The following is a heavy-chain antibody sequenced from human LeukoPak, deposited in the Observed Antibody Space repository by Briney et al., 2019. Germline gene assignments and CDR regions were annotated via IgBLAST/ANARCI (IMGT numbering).Heavy chain of an antibody. J-gene: IGHJ4*02. D-gene: IGHD2-2*01. V-gene: IGHV3-7*03. Sequence: GGSLRLSCAASGFTLSIYWMSWVRQAPGKGLEWLANIKQDGSEKYYVDSVKGRFTISRDNAKNSLYLQMNSLRAEDTAVYYCASSRYCSSTSCPYYFDYWGQGTLVTVSS. CDR2: IKQDGSEK. CDR1: GFTLSIYW. CDR3: ASSRYCSSTSCPYYFDY.